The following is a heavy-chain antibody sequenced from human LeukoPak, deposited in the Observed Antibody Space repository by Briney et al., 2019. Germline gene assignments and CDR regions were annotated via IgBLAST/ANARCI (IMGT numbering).Heavy chain of an antibody. CDR2: INRGGGGT. CDR3: AKGTERYREVSSFDS. D-gene: IGHD3-10*01. J-gene: IGHJ4*02. Sequence: GGSLRLSCAASGFTFSGYAMSWVRQAPGKGLEWVSAINRGGGGTYYADFVKGRFTISRDNSENTSYLQMNSLRAEDTATYYCAKGTERYREVSSFDSWGQGTQVTVSS. CDR1: GFTFSGYA. V-gene: IGHV3-23*01.